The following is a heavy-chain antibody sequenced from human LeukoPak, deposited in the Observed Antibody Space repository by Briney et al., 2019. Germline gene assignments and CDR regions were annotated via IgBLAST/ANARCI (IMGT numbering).Heavy chain of an antibody. CDR2: ITGSGGST. D-gene: IGHD1-14*01. J-gene: IGHJ3*02. CDR3: GKGLGIRLPRRAPDHFDI. CDR1: GFTFSSDA. Sequence: GRSLRLSCASSGFTFSSDAMSGVPQAPGKGRECGSAITGSGGSTYYADSVKGRFTISRDNSKNTLYLQMNSLRAENRPVFYCGKGLGIRLPRRAPDHFDIWGQGTMVTVSS. V-gene: IGHV3-23*01.